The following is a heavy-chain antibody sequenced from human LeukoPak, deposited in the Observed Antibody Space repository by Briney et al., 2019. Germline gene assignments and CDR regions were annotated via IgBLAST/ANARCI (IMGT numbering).Heavy chain of an antibody. CDR1: GGSISSGDYY. Sequence: SETLSLTCTVSGGSISSGDYYWSWIRQPPGKGLEWIGYIYYSGSTYYNPSLKSRVTISGDTSKNQFSLKLSSVTAADTAVYYCARGGGYCSSTSCYPYYFDYWGQGTLVTVSS. CDR2: IYYSGST. D-gene: IGHD2-2*01. J-gene: IGHJ4*02. V-gene: IGHV4-30-4*08. CDR3: ARGGGYCSSTSCYPYYFDY.